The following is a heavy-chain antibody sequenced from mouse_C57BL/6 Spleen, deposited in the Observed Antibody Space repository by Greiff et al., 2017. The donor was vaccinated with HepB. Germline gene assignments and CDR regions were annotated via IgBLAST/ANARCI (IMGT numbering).Heavy chain of an antibody. CDR1: GFTFSDYG. Sequence: EVMLVESGGGLVKPGGSLKLSCAASGFTFSDYGMHWVRQAPEKGLEWVAYISSGSSTIYYADTVKGRFTISRVNAKNTLFLQMTSLRSEDTAMYYCAREDYGSWFAYWGQGTLVTVSA. V-gene: IGHV5-17*01. J-gene: IGHJ3*01. CDR3: AREDYGSWFAY. CDR2: ISSGSSTI. D-gene: IGHD1-1*02.